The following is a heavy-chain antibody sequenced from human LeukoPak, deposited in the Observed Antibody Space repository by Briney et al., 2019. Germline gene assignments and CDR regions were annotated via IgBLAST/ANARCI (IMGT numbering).Heavy chain of an antibody. D-gene: IGHD3-16*01. Sequence: GGSLRLSCAASGFTVSSNYMSWVRQAPGKGLEWVSVIYSGGSTYYADSVKGRFTISRDNSKNTLYLQMNSLRVEDTAVYYCARDRSAVRLDYWGQGALVTVSS. CDR3: ARDRSAVRLDY. CDR1: GFTVSSNY. J-gene: IGHJ4*02. CDR2: IYSGGST. V-gene: IGHV3-53*01.